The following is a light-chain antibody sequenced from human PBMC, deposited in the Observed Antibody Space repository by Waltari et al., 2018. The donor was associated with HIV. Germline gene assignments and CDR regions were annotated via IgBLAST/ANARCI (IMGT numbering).Light chain of an antibody. CDR2: WAS. CDR3: QQYYSLPYT. J-gene: IGKJ2*01. V-gene: IGKV4-1*01. Sequence: DIVLTQSPDSLAASLGERATINCKSSQTVLYSSNNKNYLTWYQQRPGQPPKVVLYWASTRESGVPDRFSGSGSWTDFTLTINSLQAEDVSVYYCQQYYSLPYTFGRGTKLEIK. CDR1: QTVLYSSNNKNY.